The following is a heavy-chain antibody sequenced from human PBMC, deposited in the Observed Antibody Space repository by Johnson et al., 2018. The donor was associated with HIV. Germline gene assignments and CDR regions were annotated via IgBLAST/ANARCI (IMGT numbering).Heavy chain of an antibody. Sequence: VQLVESGGGVVQPGRSLRLSCAASGFTFSSYAMHWVRQAPGKGLEWVAVILYEGSNKYYADSVKGRFTISRNNSKNTLNLQMNSLRAEDTAVYNCARDSLETSDGAFDIWGQGTMVTVSS. D-gene: IGHD1-1*01. CDR1: GFTFSSYA. J-gene: IGHJ3*02. CDR2: ILYEGSNK. CDR3: ARDSLETSDGAFDI. V-gene: IGHV3-30-3*01.